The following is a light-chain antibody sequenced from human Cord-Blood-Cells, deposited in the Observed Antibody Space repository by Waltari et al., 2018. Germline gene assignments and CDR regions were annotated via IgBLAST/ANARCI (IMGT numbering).Light chain of an antibody. Sequence: RAPKLMIYDVSKPPSGVPDRFSGSKSGNTASLTISGLQAEDEADYYCCSYAGSYTLVFGTGTKVTVL. CDR2: DVS. V-gene: IGLV2-11*01. J-gene: IGLJ1*01. CDR3: CSYAGSYTLV.